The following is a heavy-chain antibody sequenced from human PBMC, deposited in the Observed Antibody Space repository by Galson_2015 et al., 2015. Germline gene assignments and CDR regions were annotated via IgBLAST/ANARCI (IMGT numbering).Heavy chain of an antibody. D-gene: IGHD5-18*01. Sequence: WVRQAPGRGLEWVSYISSGGTSMFYADSVKGRFTISRDDAKNSLYLQMNSLRAEDTAVYYCSKVRGGDSYYFDNWGQGTLVTVSS. CDR3: SKVRGGDSYYFDN. J-gene: IGHJ4*02. V-gene: IGHV3-48*03. CDR2: ISSGGTSM.